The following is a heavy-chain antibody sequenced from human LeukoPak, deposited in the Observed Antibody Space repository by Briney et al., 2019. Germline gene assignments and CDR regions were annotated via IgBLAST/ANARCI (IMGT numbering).Heavy chain of an antibody. D-gene: IGHD6-19*01. V-gene: IGHV4-34*01. CDR1: GGSFSGYY. J-gene: IGHJ5*02. CDR2: SNHSAST. Sequence: SETLSLTCAVYGGSFSGYYWSWICQPPAKGLEWIGESNHSASTNYNPSLNSRVTIPVDTSKNQFSLKLTSVTAADPAVYYCARHPSGRQWLGGGNWFAPWGQGTLVSVSS. CDR3: ARHPSGRQWLGGGNWFAP.